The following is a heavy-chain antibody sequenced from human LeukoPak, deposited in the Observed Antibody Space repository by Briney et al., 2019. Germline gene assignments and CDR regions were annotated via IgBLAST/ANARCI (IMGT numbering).Heavy chain of an antibody. J-gene: IGHJ5*02. V-gene: IGHV3-15*01. CDR2: IKSKTDGGTT. D-gene: IGHD1-1*01. CDR3: TTGPTGTSNWFDP. CDR1: GFTFSSYS. Sequence: GGSLRLSCAASGFTFSSYSMNLVRQAPGKGLEWVDRIKSKTDGGTTDYAAPVKGRFTISRDDSKNTLYLQMNSLKTEDTAVYYCTTGPTGTSNWFDPWGQGTLVTVSS.